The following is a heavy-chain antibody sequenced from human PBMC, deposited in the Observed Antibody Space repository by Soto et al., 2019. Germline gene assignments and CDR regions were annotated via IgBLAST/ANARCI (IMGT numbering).Heavy chain of an antibody. D-gene: IGHD3-10*01. Sequence: QVQLVQSGAEVKKPGASVKVSCKASGYTFISYGISWVRQAPGQGLEWMGWIITYNGNTNYAQKLQGRVTMTTDTSTGTAYMELRILRSDDTAVYYCARFRGRDYYYGMDVWGQGTTVTVSS. V-gene: IGHV1-18*01. J-gene: IGHJ6*02. CDR1: GYTFISYG. CDR3: ARFRGRDYYYGMDV. CDR2: IITYNGNT.